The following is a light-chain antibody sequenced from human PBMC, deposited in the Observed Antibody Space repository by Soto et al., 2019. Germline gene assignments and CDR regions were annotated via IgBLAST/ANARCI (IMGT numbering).Light chain of an antibody. J-gene: IGLJ3*02. Sequence: QSVLTQPPSASGTPGQRVTISCSGSSSNIGSNYVYWYQQLPGTAPKLLIYRNNQRPSGVPDRFSGSKSGTSASLAISGLLSEDESDYYCAAWEDILSRWVFGGGTKVTV. V-gene: IGLV1-47*01. CDR3: AAWEDILSRWV. CDR1: SSNIGSNY. CDR2: RNN.